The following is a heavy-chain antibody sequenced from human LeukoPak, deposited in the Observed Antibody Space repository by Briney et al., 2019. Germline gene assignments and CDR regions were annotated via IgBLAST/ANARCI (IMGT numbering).Heavy chain of an antibody. V-gene: IGHV4-31*03. J-gene: IGHJ5*02. D-gene: IGHD1-1*01. Sequence: LQTLSLTCTVSGGSISSGGYYWSWIRQHPGKGLEWIGYIYYSGSTYYNPSLKSRVTISVDTSKNQFSLKLSSVTAADTAVYYCARDRWKAFDPWGQGTLVTVSS. CDR2: IYYSGST. CDR3: ARDRWKAFDP. CDR1: GGSISSGGYY.